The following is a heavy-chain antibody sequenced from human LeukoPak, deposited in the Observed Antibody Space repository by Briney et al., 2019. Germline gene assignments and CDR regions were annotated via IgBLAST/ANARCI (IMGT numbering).Heavy chain of an antibody. CDR1: GFTFSNAW. CDR2: IKSKTDGGTT. CDR3: ITERPTYYYDSSGYYFDY. J-gene: IGHJ4*02. Sequence: PGGSLRLSCAASGFTFSNAWMSWVRQAPGKGLEWVGRIKSKTDGGTTDYAAPVKGRFTISRDDSKNTLYLQMHSLKTEDTAVYYCITERPTYYYDSSGYYFDYWGQGTLVTVSS. D-gene: IGHD3-22*01. V-gene: IGHV3-15*01.